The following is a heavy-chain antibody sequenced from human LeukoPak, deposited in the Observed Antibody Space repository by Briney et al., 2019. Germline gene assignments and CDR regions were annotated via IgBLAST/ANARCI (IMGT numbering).Heavy chain of an antibody. D-gene: IGHD6-13*01. Sequence: SETLSLTCAVCGGSFSGYYWSWIRQPPGKGLEWIGSIYHSGSTSYNPSLKSRLTISVDTSKNQFSLKLNFVTAADTAMYYCARMFRSSWYINWFDPWGQGTLVTVSS. CDR1: GGSFSGYY. CDR3: ARMFRSSWYINWFDP. V-gene: IGHV4-34*01. CDR2: IYHSGST. J-gene: IGHJ5*02.